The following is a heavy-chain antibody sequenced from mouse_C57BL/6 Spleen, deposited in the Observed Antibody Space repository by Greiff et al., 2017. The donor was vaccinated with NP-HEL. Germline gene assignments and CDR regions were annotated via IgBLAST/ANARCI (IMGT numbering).Heavy chain of an antibody. Sequence: VQLQESGPRLVAPLQSLSITCTVSGFSLTRYGVSWVRQPPGKGLEWLGVIWGDGSTISHSALISRLSISKDNSKSQIFLKLNSLQTDDTAAYYCAKKDGDVDYFDYWGQGTTLTVSS. CDR3: AKKDGDVDYFDY. CDR1: GFSLTRYG. CDR2: IWGDGST. J-gene: IGHJ2*01. V-gene: IGHV2-3*01. D-gene: IGHD3-3*01.